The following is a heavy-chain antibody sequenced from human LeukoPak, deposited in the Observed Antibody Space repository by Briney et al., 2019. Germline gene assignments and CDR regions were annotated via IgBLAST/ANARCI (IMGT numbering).Heavy chain of an antibody. Sequence: GGSLRLSCAASGFTFSSYSMNWVCQAPGKGLEWVSYISSSSSTIYYADSVKGRFTISRDNAKNSLYLQMNSLRAEDTAVYYCARDPRGDYDFWSGYYIWDFYYYYGMDVWGQGTTVTVSS. V-gene: IGHV3-48*04. J-gene: IGHJ6*02. D-gene: IGHD3-3*01. CDR2: ISSSSSTI. CDR3: ARDPRGDYDFWSGYYIWDFYYYYGMDV. CDR1: GFTFSSYS.